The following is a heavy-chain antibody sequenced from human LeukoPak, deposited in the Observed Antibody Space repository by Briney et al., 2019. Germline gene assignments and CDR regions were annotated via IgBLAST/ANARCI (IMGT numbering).Heavy chain of an antibody. CDR1: GNTLTELS. D-gene: IGHD6-19*01. V-gene: IGHV1-24*01. J-gene: IGHJ4*02. Sequence: ASVKVSCKVSGNTLTELSMHWVRQAPGKALEWMGGFDPEDGETIYAQKFQGRVTMTEDTSTDTAYMELSSLRSEDTAVYYCATGLISTGWLFDYWGQGTLVTVSS. CDR2: FDPEDGET. CDR3: ATGLISTGWLFDY.